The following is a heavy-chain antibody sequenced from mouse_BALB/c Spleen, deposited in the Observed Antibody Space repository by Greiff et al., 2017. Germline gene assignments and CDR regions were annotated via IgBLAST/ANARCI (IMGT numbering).Heavy chain of an antibody. J-gene: IGHJ4*01. CDR1: GYTFTDYA. Sequence: QVQLQQSGAELVRPGVSVKISCKGSGYTFTDYAMHWVKQSHAKSLEWIGVISTYYGDASYNQKFKGKATMTVDKSSSTAYMELARLTSEDSAIYYCARGNYLYAMVYWGQGTSVTVSS. CDR2: ISTYYGDA. D-gene: IGHD5-5*01. CDR3: ARGNYLYAMVY. V-gene: IGHV1S137*01.